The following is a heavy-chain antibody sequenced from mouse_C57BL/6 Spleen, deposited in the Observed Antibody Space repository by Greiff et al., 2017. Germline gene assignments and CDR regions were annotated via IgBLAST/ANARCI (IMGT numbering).Heavy chain of an antibody. J-gene: IGHJ3*01. CDR3: ASGYDYDGVAD. CDR2: IWSGGST. CDR1: GFSLTGYG. Sequence: VQGVESGPGLVQPSQSLSITCTASGFSLTGYGVHWVRQSPGKGLEWLGVIWSGGSTDSTASFISSLSISEDNHKSQVFFKMNSLQADDAAVYYCASGYDYDGVADWGKGTLVTVSA. D-gene: IGHD2-4*01. V-gene: IGHV2-2*01.